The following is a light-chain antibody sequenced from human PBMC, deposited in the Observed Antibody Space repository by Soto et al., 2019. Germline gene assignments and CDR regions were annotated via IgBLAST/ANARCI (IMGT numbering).Light chain of an antibody. V-gene: IGKV1-33*01. CDR1: QDMSNY. Sequence: EIQMTQSRSSLSSWVGDMFTITCQASQDMSNYLNWYQQKPGQAPKLLIYDASDGETGVPARFSGSRSGTDFTFTISSLHPEDCATYYCQQYDDYPRTFGPGTKVDI. CDR3: QQYDDYPRT. J-gene: IGKJ3*01. CDR2: DAS.